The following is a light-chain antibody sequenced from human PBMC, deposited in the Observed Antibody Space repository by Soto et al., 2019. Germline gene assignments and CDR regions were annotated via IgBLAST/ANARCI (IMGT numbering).Light chain of an antibody. CDR2: GNS. CDR1: SPKNGAGYD. J-gene: IGLJ1*01. V-gene: IGLV1-40*01. Sequence: QSAPAPPPPLSGAPGPRGPISLPWGSPKNGAGYDVHWYQQLPGTAPKLLIYGNSNRPSGVPDRFSGSKSGTSASLAITGLQAEDEADYYCQSYDSSLSGSYVFGTGTKVTVL. CDR3: QSYDSSLSGSYV.